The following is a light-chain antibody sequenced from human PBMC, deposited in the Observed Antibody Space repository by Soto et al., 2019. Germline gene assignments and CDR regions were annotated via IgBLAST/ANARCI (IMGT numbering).Light chain of an antibody. CDR2: EVS. CDR1: SSDVGGYNY. Sequence: QSALTQPPSASGSPGQSVTISCTGTSSDVGGYNYVSWYQQHPGKAPKLMIYEVSKRPSGVPDRFSGSKSGNTASLTVSGLQAEDEADYYGSSYAGSNNLVVFGGGTKLTVL. V-gene: IGLV2-8*01. CDR3: SSYAGSNNLVV. J-gene: IGLJ2*01.